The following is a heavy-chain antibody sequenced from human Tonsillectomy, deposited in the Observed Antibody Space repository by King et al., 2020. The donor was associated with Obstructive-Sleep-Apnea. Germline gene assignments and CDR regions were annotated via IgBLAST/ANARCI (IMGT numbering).Heavy chain of an antibody. CDR2: IKNKDCKYAT. V-gene: IGHV3-72*01. CDR1: GFTFSEHY. CDR3: AKDLGSPTVGTQ. J-gene: IGHJ4*02. Sequence: QLVQSGGGSVQTGGSLRLSCESSGFTFSEHYMEWVRQAPGKGPEWVGRIKNKDCKYATEYAASVKGRFTISRDDSQNSLYLQMNSLRSEDTAVYYCAKDLGSPTVGTQWGQGTPVTV. D-gene: IGHD1-26*01.